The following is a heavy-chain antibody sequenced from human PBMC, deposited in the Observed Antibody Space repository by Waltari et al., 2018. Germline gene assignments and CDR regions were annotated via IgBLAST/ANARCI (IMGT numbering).Heavy chain of an antibody. D-gene: IGHD3-10*01. CDR1: GGSISSYY. V-gene: IGHV4-59*01. CDR2: IYYSGST. Sequence: QVQLQESGPGLVKPSETLSLTCTVSGGSISSYYWSWIRQPPGKGLEWIGYIYYSGSTNYNPSLKSRVTISVDTSKNQFSLKLSSVTAADTAVYYCARGVLLWFGEPTGGAFDIWGQGTMVTVSS. J-gene: IGHJ3*02. CDR3: ARGVLLWFGEPTGGAFDI.